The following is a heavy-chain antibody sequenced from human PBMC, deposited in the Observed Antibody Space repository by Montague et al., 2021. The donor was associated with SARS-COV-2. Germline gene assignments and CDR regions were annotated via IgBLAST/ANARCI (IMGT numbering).Heavy chain of an antibody. CDR2: IYYSGDI. D-gene: IGHD3-10*01. CDR3: ARAVSVRRAVNWFDP. V-gene: IGHV4-59*11. CDR1: GGSMSDHY. Sequence: SETLSLTCTVSGGSMSDHYWAWIRQPPGKGLEWLAYIYYSGDINSNASLKSRVTMSVDTSKNQFSLKLTSVTAADTAVYYCARAVSVRRAVNWFDPWGQGTLVTVAS. J-gene: IGHJ5*02.